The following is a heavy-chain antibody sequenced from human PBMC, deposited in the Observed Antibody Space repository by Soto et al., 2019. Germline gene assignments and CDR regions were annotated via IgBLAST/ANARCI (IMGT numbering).Heavy chain of an antibody. V-gene: IGHV1-69*13. CDR1: GGTFSSYA. D-gene: IGHD3-3*01. CDR2: IIPIFGTA. Sequence: GASVKVSCKASGGTFSSYAISWVRRAPGQGLEWMGGIIPIFGTANYAQKFQGRVTITADESTSTAYMELSSLRSEDTAVYYCARHIRFLELFSAFDIWGQGTMVTVSS. CDR3: ARHIRFLELFSAFDI. J-gene: IGHJ3*02.